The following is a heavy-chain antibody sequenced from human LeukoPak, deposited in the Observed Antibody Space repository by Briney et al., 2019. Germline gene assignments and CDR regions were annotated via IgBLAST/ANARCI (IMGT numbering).Heavy chain of an antibody. CDR1: GYTFTGYY. V-gene: IGHV1-2*02. D-gene: IGHD3-16*01. CDR3: ARDYARDPDYYYYYMDV. CDR2: INPNSGGT. J-gene: IGHJ6*03. Sequence: ASVKVSCKASGYTFTGYYMHWVRQAPGQGLEWMGWINPNSGGTNYAQKFQGRVTMTRDTSISTAYMELSRLRSDDTAVYYCARDYARDPDYYYYYMDVWGKGTSVSVSS.